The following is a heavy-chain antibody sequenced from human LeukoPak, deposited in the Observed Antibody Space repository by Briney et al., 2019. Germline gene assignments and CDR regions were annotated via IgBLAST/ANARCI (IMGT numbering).Heavy chain of an antibody. CDR3: ARGGRSSELV. Sequence: GGSLRLSCAASGFTFSSYTMSWVRQAPGKGLEWVSTITTSDGNTYYADSVKGRFTISRDVSKNTVYLQMNSLRAEDTAVYYCARGGRSSELVWGQGTRVTVSS. CDR2: ITTSDGNT. D-gene: IGHD6-6*01. V-gene: IGHV3-23*01. CDR1: GFTFSSYT. J-gene: IGHJ4*02.